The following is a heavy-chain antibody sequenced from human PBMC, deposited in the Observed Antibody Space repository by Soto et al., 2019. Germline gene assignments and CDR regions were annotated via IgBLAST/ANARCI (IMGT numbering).Heavy chain of an antibody. J-gene: IGHJ5*02. D-gene: IGHD7-27*01. V-gene: IGHV1-18*01. CDR1: GYTFTSFG. CDR3: AKSGDGNWFET. CDR2: ISGFNAYT. Sequence: ASVNVSCKASGYTFTSFGIGWVRQAPGQGLEWMGWISGFNAYTDLAQGLQGRVTMTTDTSTNTAYMELRSLKSDDTAVYYCAKSGDGNWFETWGQGTPVTVSS.